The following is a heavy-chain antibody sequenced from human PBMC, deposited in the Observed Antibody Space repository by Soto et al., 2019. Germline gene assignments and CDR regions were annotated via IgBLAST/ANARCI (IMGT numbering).Heavy chain of an antibody. CDR2: ISAYNGNT. CDR3: ARERGAPTDYYDSSGPFDY. J-gene: IGHJ4*02. D-gene: IGHD3-22*01. Sequence: ASVKVSCKASGYTFTSYGISWVRQAPGQGLEWMGWISAYNGNTNYAQKLQGRVTMTTDTSTSTAYMELRSLRSDDTAVYYCARERGAPTDYYDSSGPFDYWGQGTLVTVSS. CDR1: GYTFTSYG. V-gene: IGHV1-18*01.